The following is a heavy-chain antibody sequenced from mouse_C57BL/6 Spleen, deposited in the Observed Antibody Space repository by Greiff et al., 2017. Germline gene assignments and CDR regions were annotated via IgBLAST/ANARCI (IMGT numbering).Heavy chain of an antibody. Sequence: EVQGVESGGGLVKPGGSLKLSCAASGFTFSSYTMSWVRQTPEKRLEWVATISGGGGNTYYPDSVKGRFTISRDNAKNTLYLQMSSLRSEDTALYYWARRGVYGNPVWYYFDGWGKGTTLPVSS. CDR1: GFTFSSYT. CDR3: ARRGVYGNPVWYYFDG. CDR2: ISGGGGNT. D-gene: IGHD2-1*01. J-gene: IGHJ2*01. V-gene: IGHV5-9*01.